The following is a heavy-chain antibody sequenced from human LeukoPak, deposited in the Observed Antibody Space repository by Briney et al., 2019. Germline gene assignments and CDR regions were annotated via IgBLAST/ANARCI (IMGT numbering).Heavy chain of an antibody. J-gene: IGHJ4*02. Sequence: PSETLSLTCTVSGGSISSYYWSWIRQPPRKGLEWIGYIYYSGSTNYNPSLKSRVTISVDTSKNQFSLKLSSVNAADTAVYYCAREAGYSSGYYYFDYWGQGTLVTVSS. D-gene: IGHD6-19*01. CDR2: IYYSGST. V-gene: IGHV4-59*01. CDR3: AREAGYSSGYYYFDY. CDR1: GGSISSYY.